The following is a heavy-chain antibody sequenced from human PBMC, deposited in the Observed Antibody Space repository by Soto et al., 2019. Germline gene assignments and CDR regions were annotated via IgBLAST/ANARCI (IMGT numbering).Heavy chain of an antibody. CDR2: ISGSGSNT. J-gene: IGHJ4*02. CDR1: GFTFSTYA. CDR3: ARDPSHSYYTLFYYFDY. V-gene: IGHV3-23*01. Sequence: PXGSLILSCAASGFTFSTYAMSWVRQAPGKGLEWVSAISGSGSNTYYADSVKGRFTISRDDSKSTLYLQMNSLRAEDTAVYYCARDPSHSYYTLFYYFDYWGQGTLVTVSS. D-gene: IGHD1-26*01.